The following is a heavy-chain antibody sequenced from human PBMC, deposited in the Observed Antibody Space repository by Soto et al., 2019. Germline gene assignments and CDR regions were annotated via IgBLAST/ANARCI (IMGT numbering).Heavy chain of an antibody. CDR1: GGSISSYY. Sequence: QVQLQESGPGLVKPSETLSLTCTVSGGSISSYYWSWIRQPPVKGLEWIGYIYYSGSTNYNPTLKSRVTISVDTSKNQFSLKLSSVTAADTAVYYCARAWGEAFDYWGQGTLVTVSS. D-gene: IGHD3-16*01. V-gene: IGHV4-59*01. J-gene: IGHJ4*02. CDR2: IYYSGST. CDR3: ARAWGEAFDY.